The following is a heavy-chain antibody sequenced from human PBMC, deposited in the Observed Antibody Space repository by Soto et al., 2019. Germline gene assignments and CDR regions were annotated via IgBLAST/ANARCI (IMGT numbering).Heavy chain of an antibody. CDR2: IYYSGST. CDR1: GGSISSSSYY. V-gene: IGHV4-39*01. D-gene: IGHD6-19*01. CDR3: SRPHGGWSNFDY. J-gene: IGHJ4*02. Sequence: QLQLQESGPGLVKPSETLSLTCTVSGGSISSSSYYWGWIRQPPGKGLEWIGSIYYSGSTYYNPSLKSRVTISADTSKNQSSLKLSSVTAADTAVYYCSRPHGGWSNFDYWGQGTLVTVSS.